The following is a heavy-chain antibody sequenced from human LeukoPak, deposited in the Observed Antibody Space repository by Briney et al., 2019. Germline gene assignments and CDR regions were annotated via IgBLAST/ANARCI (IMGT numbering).Heavy chain of an antibody. CDR3: AKYYYDSSGYYYGDDAFDI. CDR2: ISYDGSNK. J-gene: IGHJ3*02. CDR1: GFTFSSYA. Sequence: GGSLRLSCAASGFTFSSYAMHWVRQAPGKGLEWVAVISYDGSNKYYADSVKGRFTISRDNSKNTLYLQMNSLRAEDTAVYYCAKYYYDSSGYYYGDDAFDIWGQGTMVTVSS. D-gene: IGHD3-22*01. V-gene: IGHV3-30-3*02.